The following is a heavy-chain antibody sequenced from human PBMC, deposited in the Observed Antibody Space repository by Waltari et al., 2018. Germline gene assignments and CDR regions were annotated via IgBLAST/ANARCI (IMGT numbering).Heavy chain of an antibody. D-gene: IGHD6-19*01. CDR2: IPLGTNA. Sequence: EVQLVESGGGLIQPGGSLRLSCVAPGFTFHSTYMSWVRQVPGKGLEWVSNIPLGTNANYAESVRGRFTISRDNSKDTLYLQMNSLRVEDTAVYFCARHVSGPTRAAFDVWGQGTMVTVSP. V-gene: IGHV3-53*01. CDR1: GFTFHSTY. J-gene: IGHJ3*01. CDR3: ARHVSGPTRAAFDV.